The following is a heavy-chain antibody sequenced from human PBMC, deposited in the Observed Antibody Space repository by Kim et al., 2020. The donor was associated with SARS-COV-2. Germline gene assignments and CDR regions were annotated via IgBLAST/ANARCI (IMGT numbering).Heavy chain of an antibody. J-gene: IGHJ4*01. D-gene: IGHD6-13*01. CDR2: ISSSGTYT. CDR3: VRVAVGGSSCYDFD. CDR1: GINFSYYS. Sequence: GGSLRLSCAASGINFSYYSMSWIRQAPGKGLEWVSYISSSGTYTKYADSLNGRVTISRDNAEYTLYLDMNSLRLEDTAADYYVRVAVGGSSCYDFD. V-gene: IGHV3-11*05.